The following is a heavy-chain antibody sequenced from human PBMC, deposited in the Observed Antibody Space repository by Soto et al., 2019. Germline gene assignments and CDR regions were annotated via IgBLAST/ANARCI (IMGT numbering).Heavy chain of an antibody. D-gene: IGHD3-3*01. J-gene: IGHJ4*02. CDR1: GYNLAGYW. V-gene: IGHV5-51*01. CDR3: ARGGVSTRTFDY. CDR2: IYPSDSDA. Sequence: GLPMQVCSKGAGYNLAGYWIAGARQMPGKGLELMGIIYPSDSDARYRPSFQGQVTISADKSISSAYLQWSSLRASDTAMYYCARGGVSTRTFDYWGQGTPVTVSS.